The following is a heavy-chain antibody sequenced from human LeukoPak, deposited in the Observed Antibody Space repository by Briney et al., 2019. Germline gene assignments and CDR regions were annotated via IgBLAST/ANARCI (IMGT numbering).Heavy chain of an antibody. V-gene: IGHV4-31*03. CDR2: IYYSGST. CDR3: ARRPVTPVGYGMDV. CDR1: GGSISSGNYY. D-gene: IGHD4-23*01. Sequence: SQTLSLTCTVSGGSISSGNYYWSWIRQHPGKGLEWIGYIYYSGSTYYNPSLKSRVTISLDTSKNQFSLKLSSVTAADTAVYYCARRPVTPVGYGMDVWGQGTTVTVSS. J-gene: IGHJ6*02.